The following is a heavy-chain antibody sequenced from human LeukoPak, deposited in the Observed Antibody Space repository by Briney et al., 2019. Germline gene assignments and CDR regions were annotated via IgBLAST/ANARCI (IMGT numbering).Heavy chain of an antibody. CDR2: ISTDTGNP. CDR3: ARDLVNYDFWSTYRPDGMDV. V-gene: IGHV7-4-1*02. CDR1: GYTFTSYA. D-gene: IGHD3-3*01. J-gene: IGHJ6*02. Sequence: GASVKVSCKASGYTFTSYAMNWVRQAPGQGLEWMGWISTDTGNPTYAQGFTGRFVFSLDTSVSTAYLQISSLEAEDTAVYYCARDLVNYDFWSTYRPDGMDVWGRGTTVTVSS.